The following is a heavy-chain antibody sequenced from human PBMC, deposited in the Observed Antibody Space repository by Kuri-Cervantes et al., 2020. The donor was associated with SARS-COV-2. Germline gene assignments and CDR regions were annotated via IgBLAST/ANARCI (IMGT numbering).Heavy chain of an antibody. CDR1: GGSISSSSYY. CDR3: ARDSPPDYYDSSGYDAFDI. V-gene: IGHV4-61*02. Sequence: SETLSLTCTVSGGSISSSSYYWSWIRQPAGKGLEWIGRIYTSGSTNYNPSLKSRVTMSVDTSKNQFSLKLSSVTAADTAVYYCARDSPPDYYDSSGYDAFDIWGQGTMVTVSS. D-gene: IGHD3-22*01. CDR2: IYTSGST. J-gene: IGHJ3*02.